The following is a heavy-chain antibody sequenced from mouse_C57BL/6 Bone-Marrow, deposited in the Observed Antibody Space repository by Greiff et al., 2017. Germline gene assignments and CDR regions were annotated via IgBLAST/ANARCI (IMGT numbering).Heavy chain of an antibody. CDR3: TPLGDYFDY. CDR2: IRLKSDNYAT. V-gene: IGHV6-3*01. J-gene: IGHJ2*01. CDR1: GFTFSNYW. Sequence: EVKVEESGGGLVQPGGSMKLSCVASGFTFSNYWMNWVRQSPETGLEWVAQIRLKSDNYATHYAESVKGRFTISRDDSKSSVYLQMNNLRAEDTGIYYCTPLGDYFDYWGQGTTLTVSS. D-gene: IGHD6-1*01.